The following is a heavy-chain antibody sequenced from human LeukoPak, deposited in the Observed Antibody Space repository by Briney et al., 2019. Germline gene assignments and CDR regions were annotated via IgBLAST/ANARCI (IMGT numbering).Heavy chain of an antibody. Sequence: PGGSLRLSCAASGFTFSSYAMSWVRQAPGKGLEWASTISGSGGSTYYADSVKGRFTISRDNSKNTLYLQMNSLRADDTAVYYCAKDLQDIVVVVAATPLFDYWGQGTLVTVSS. J-gene: IGHJ4*02. CDR3: AKDLQDIVVVVAATPLFDY. V-gene: IGHV3-23*01. CDR2: ISGSGGST. CDR1: GFTFSSYA. D-gene: IGHD2-15*01.